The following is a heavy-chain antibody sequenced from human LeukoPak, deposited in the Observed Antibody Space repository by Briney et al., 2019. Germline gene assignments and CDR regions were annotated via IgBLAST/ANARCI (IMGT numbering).Heavy chain of an antibody. J-gene: IGHJ4*02. V-gene: IGHV3-64*01. Sequence: GGSLRLSCAASGFTFSSYAMHWVRQAPGKGREYVSAISSNGGSTYYANSVKGRFTISRDNSKNTLYLQMGSLRAEDMAVYYCARNGRHYYYGSGSYYNSYFDYWGQGTLVTVSS. CDR3: ARNGRHYYYGSGSYYNSYFDY. CDR2: ISSNGGST. D-gene: IGHD3-10*01. CDR1: GFTFSSYA.